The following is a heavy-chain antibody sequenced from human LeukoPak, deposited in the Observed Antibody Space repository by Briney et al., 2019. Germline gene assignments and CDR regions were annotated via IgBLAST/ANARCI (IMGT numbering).Heavy chain of an antibody. J-gene: IGHJ5*02. D-gene: IGHD3-3*01. CDR3: ARIFPYDFWSGYYSVWFDP. CDR2: IYYSGST. V-gene: IGHV4-39*07. Sequence: SETLSLTCTVSGGSISSSSYYWGWIRQPPGKGLEWIGSIYYSGSTYYNPSLKTRVTISVDTSKNQFSLKLSSVTAADTAVYYCARIFPYDFWSGYYSVWFDPWGQGTLVTVSS. CDR1: GGSISSSSYY.